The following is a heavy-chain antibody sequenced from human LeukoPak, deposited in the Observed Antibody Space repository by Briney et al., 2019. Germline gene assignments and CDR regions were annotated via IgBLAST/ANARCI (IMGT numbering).Heavy chain of an antibody. V-gene: IGHV3-64*01. CDR1: GFSFSRYD. Sequence: GGSLRLSCAASGFSFSRYDMHWVRQAPGKGLEYVSTINSDGDSTYYANSVKGRFTMSRDNSKNTLYLQMGSLRPEDMAVYYCARGNSNYFHYYYMDVWGKGTTVTVSS. D-gene: IGHD4-11*01. CDR2: INSDGDST. J-gene: IGHJ6*03. CDR3: ARGNSNYFHYYYMDV.